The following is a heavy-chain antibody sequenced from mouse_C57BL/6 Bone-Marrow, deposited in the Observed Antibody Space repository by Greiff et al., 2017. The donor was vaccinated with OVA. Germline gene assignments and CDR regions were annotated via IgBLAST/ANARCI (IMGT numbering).Heavy chain of an antibody. Sequence: VKLEESGGDLVKPGGSLKLSCAASGFTFSSYGMSWVRQTPDKRLEWVATISSGGSYTYYPDSVKGRFTISRDNAKNTLYLQMSSLKSEDTAMYYCARHSGSYAMDYWGQGTSVTVSS. V-gene: IGHV5-6*02. J-gene: IGHJ4*01. CDR1: GFTFSSYG. CDR3: ARHSGSYAMDY. CDR2: ISSGGSYT.